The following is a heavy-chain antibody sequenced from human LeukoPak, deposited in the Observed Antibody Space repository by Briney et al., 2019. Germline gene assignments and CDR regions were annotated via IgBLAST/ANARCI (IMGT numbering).Heavy chain of an antibody. J-gene: IGHJ3*02. CDR3: ARVSSPNYYDSSAPWAFDI. Sequence: GGSLRLSCAASGFTFSSYAMHWVRQAPGKGLEWVAVISYDGGNKYYADSVKGRFTISRDNSKNTLYLQMNSLRAEDTAVYYCARVSSPNYYDSSAPWAFDIWGQGTMVTVSS. V-gene: IGHV3-30*04. CDR2: ISYDGGNK. D-gene: IGHD3-22*01. CDR1: GFTFSSYA.